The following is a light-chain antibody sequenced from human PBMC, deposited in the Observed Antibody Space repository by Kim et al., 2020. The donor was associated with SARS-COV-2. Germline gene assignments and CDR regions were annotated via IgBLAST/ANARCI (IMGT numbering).Light chain of an antibody. CDR3: QAWDSSPV. Sequence: VSVCQGQTASITCSGDKLGDKYACWYQQKPGQSPVLVIYQDSKRPSGIPERFSGSNSGNTATLTISGTQAMDEADYYCQAWDSSPVFGGGTQLTVL. V-gene: IGLV3-1*01. CDR1: KLGDKY. CDR2: QDS. J-gene: IGLJ2*01.